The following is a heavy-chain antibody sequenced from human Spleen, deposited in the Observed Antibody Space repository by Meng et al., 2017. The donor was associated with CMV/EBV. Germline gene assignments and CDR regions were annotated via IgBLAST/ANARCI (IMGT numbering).Heavy chain of an antibody. J-gene: IGHJ6*02. D-gene: IGHD7-27*01. Sequence: CKGSGYSFTSYWIGWVRQMPGKGLELMGIIYPGDSESRYSPSFQDQVTISADKSINTAYLQWSSLKASDTAIYYCARLPDSLGGIDVWGQGTTVTVSS. CDR2: IYPGDSES. V-gene: IGHV5-51*01. CDR3: ARLPDSLGGIDV. CDR1: GYSFTSYW.